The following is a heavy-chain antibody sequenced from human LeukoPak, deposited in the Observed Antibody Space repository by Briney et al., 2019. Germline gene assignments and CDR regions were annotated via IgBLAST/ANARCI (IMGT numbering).Heavy chain of an antibody. J-gene: IGHJ4*02. D-gene: IGHD6-13*01. CDR1: GGSISSYY. V-gene: IGHV4-59*01. CDR3: ARDGGQYSSSWYGVDY. CDR2: IYYSGST. Sequence: SETLSLTCTVSGGSISSYYWSWIRQPPGKGLEWIGYIYYSGSTNYNPSLKSRVTISVDTSKNQFSLKLSSVTAADTAVYYCARDGGQYSSSWYGVDYWGQGTLVTVSS.